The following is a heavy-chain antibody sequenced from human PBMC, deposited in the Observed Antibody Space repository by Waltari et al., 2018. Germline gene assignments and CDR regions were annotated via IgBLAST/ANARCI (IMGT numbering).Heavy chain of an antibody. J-gene: IGHJ3*01. CDR3: TTDDGLGSSFDV. V-gene: IGHV3-15*04. CDR2: IETNADGGTT. Sequence: ELQVVESGGGLVKPGGSLRLSCAASGFTFRNFGMSWVRQAPGKGVEWFGRIETNADGGTTDYSSPVKGRFTISRDDLKSTLYLEMNGLKAEDTALYYCTTDDGLGSSFDVWGQGTQVTVSS. D-gene: IGHD1-26*01. CDR1: GFTFRNFG.